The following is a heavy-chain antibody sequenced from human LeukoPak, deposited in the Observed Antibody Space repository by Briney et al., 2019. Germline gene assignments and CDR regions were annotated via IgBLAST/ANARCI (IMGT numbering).Heavy chain of an antibody. V-gene: IGHV4-38-2*02. CDR2: IYHSGST. Sequence: SETLSLTCTVSGYSISSGYYWGWIRQPPGKGLEWIGSIYHSGSTYYNPSLKSRVTISVDTFKNQFSLKLSSVTAADTAVYYCARDVLEDGSGSYRWFDPWGQGTLVTVSS. J-gene: IGHJ5*02. CDR3: ARDVLEDGSGSYRWFDP. CDR1: GYSISSGYY. D-gene: IGHD3-10*01.